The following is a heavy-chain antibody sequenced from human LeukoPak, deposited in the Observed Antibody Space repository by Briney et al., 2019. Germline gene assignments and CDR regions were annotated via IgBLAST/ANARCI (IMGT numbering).Heavy chain of an antibody. CDR1: GGSISSYY. CDR2: IYYSGST. V-gene: IGHV4-59*01. D-gene: IGHD4-17*01. J-gene: IGHJ6*03. CDR3: ARDLVGYGDYVKGKYYYYMDV. Sequence: PSETLSLTCTVSGGSISSYYWSWIRQPPGKGLEWIGDIYYSGSTNYNPSLKSRVTISVDTSTNQFSLKLSSVTAADTAVYYCARDLVGYGDYVKGKYYYYMDVWGKGTTVTVSS.